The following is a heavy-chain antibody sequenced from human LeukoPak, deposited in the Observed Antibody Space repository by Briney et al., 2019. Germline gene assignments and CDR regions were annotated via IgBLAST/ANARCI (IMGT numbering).Heavy chain of an antibody. CDR3: AGELYSGTYNY. Sequence: GGSLRLSCAASGFTFSSYEMNWVRQAPGKGLEWVSYISSSGSTIYYADSVKGRFTISRDNAKNSLYLQMNSLRAEDTAVYYCAGELYSGTYNYWGQGTLVTVSS. V-gene: IGHV3-48*03. CDR1: GFTFSSYE. D-gene: IGHD1-26*01. J-gene: IGHJ4*02. CDR2: ISSSGSTI.